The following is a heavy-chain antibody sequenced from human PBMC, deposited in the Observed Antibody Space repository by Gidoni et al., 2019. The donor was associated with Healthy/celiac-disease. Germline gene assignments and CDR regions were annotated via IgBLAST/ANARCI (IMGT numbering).Heavy chain of an antibody. J-gene: IGHJ4*02. CDR1: GFTFSSYA. Sequence: QVQLVESGGGVVQPGRSLRLSCAASGFTFSSYAMHWVRQVPGKGLEWVAVISYDGSNKYYADSVKGRFTISRDNSKNTLYLQMNSLRAEDTAVYYCARGEDYDFWSGYSTYFDYWGQGTLVTVSS. D-gene: IGHD3-3*01. CDR2: ISYDGSNK. V-gene: IGHV3-30*04. CDR3: ARGEDYDFWSGYSTYFDY.